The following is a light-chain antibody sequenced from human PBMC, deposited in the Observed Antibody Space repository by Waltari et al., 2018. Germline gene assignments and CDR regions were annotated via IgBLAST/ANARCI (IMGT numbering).Light chain of an antibody. Sequence: DIVMAQSPDSLAVSLGERATINCKSSQSIIKSHNGQIYLAWYQHKPGQPPKLLIHWASNRESGVPDRFSGSGSGTDFTLTISSLQAEDVAIYYCQQYHTSPFTFGPGTKVDI. J-gene: IGKJ3*01. CDR1: QSIIKSHNGQIY. CDR2: WAS. V-gene: IGKV4-1*01. CDR3: QQYHTSPFT.